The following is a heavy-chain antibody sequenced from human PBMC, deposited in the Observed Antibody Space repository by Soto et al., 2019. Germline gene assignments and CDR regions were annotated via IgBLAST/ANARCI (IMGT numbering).Heavy chain of an antibody. Sequence: PVGTLRLSGAASGFTFSDYGMHWVRQAPGKGPEWLSVISYDGSSKYYAASVQGRFTISRDNSKNTLYLQMSSLITEDTAVYSCAKATSRVGSSRGPFNXWGQVTMVPVSX. CDR2: ISYDGSSK. CDR3: AKATSRVGSSRGPFNX. D-gene: IGHD1-26*01. V-gene: IGHV3-30*18. J-gene: IGHJ4*02. CDR1: GFTFSDYG.